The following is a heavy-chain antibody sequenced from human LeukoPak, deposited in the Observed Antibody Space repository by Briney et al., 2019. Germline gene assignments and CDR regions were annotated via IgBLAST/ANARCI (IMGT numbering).Heavy chain of an antibody. CDR1: GGSISSYY. J-gene: IGHJ6*02. V-gene: IGHV4-4*07. Sequence: PSETLSLTCIVSGGSISSYYWSWIRQPAGKGLEWIGRIYTSGSTNYNPSLKSRVTMSVDTSKNQFSLKLSSVTAADTAVYYCARDTQQLVSYYGMDVWGQGTTVTVSS. CDR3: ARDTQQLVSYYGMDV. CDR2: IYTSGST. D-gene: IGHD6-13*01.